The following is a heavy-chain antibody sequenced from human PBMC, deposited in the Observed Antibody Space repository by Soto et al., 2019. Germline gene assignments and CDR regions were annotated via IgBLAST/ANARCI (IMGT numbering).Heavy chain of an antibody. J-gene: IGHJ4*02. Sequence: QVQLVESGGGVVQPGRSLRLSCAASGFTFSSYGMHWVRQAPGKGLEWVAVIWYDGSNKYYADSVEGRFTISRDNSKNTLYLQMNSLRAEDTAVYYCARDYDSSGYPRYYFDYWGQGTLVTVSS. D-gene: IGHD3-22*01. V-gene: IGHV3-33*01. CDR2: IWYDGSNK. CDR1: GFTFSSYG. CDR3: ARDYDSSGYPRYYFDY.